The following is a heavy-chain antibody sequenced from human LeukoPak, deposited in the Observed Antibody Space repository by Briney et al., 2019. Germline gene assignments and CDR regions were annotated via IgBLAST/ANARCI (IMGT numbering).Heavy chain of an antibody. Sequence: GGSLRLSCAASGFTFSSHAMGWVRQAPGKGLEWVSSITGSGGSTYYGDSVKGRFTISRDNSKNTLYLQMNSLKTEDTAVYYCAKLGWLQTHWYFDLWGRGTLVTVSS. CDR2: ITGSGGST. V-gene: IGHV3-23*01. CDR1: GFTFSSHA. CDR3: AKLGWLQTHWYFDL. D-gene: IGHD5-12*01. J-gene: IGHJ2*01.